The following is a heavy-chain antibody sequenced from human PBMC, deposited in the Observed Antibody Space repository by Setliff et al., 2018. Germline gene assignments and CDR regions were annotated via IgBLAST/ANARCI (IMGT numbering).Heavy chain of an antibody. CDR2: IKQDGSEK. Sequence: PGGSLRLSCAASGFTFSSYWMSWVRQAPGKGLEWVANIKQDGSEKYYVDSVKGRFTISRDNAKNSLYVQMDSLRADDTAVYYCAKVHPTPYSIYALDIWGQGTMVTVSS. CDR3: AKVHPTPYSIYALDI. D-gene: IGHD1-26*01. V-gene: IGHV3-7*03. CDR1: GFTFSSYW. J-gene: IGHJ3*02.